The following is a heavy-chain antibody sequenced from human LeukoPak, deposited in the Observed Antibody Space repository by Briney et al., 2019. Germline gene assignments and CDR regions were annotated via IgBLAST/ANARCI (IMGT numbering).Heavy chain of an antibody. Sequence: GGSLRLSCAASGFNFNDYYMSWIRQAPGKGLEWVSYISSSGFSTYYAGSVKGRFTISRDNARNSLYLQMNSLAPEDTALYYCARGKRRFDYWGQGTLVSVSS. CDR1: GFNFNDYY. V-gene: IGHV3-11*01. J-gene: IGHJ4*02. CDR2: ISSSGFST. CDR3: ARGKRRFDY.